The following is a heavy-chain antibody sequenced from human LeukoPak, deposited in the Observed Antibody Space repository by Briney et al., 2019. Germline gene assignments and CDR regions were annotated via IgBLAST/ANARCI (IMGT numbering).Heavy chain of an antibody. J-gene: IGHJ3*02. CDR2: INPSGGST. CDR1: GYTFTSYY. CDR3: ARGNSKAVLMVYAKVEAFDI. Sequence: ASVKVSCKASGYTFTSYYMHWVRQAPGQGLEWMGIINPSGGSTSYAQKFQGRVTMTRDTSTSTVYMELSSLRSEDTAVYYCARGNSKAVLMVYAKVEAFDIWGQGTMVTVSS. D-gene: IGHD2-8*01. V-gene: IGHV1-46*01.